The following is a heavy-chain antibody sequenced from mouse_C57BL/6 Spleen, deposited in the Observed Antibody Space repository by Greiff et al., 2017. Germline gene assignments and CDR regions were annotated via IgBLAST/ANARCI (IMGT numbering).Heavy chain of an antibody. CDR2: ISSGGSYT. CDR1: GFTFSSYG. D-gene: IGHD2-5*01. Sequence: DVQLVESGGDLVKPGGSLKLSCAASGFTFSSYGMSWVRQTPDKRLEWVATISSGGSYTYYPDSVKGRFTISRDNAKNTLYLQMSSLKSEDTAMYYCARPYSNFVWYFDVWGTGTTVTVAS. J-gene: IGHJ1*03. V-gene: IGHV5-6*01. CDR3: ARPYSNFVWYFDV.